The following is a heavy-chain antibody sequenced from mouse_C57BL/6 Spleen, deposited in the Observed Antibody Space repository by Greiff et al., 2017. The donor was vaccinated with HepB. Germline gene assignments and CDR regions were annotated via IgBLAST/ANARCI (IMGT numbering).Heavy chain of an antibody. CDR1: GYAFSSSW. V-gene: IGHV1-82*01. CDR3: ARKLYGNYEKGYFDY. CDR2: IYPGDGDT. J-gene: IGHJ2*01. D-gene: IGHD2-1*01. Sequence: VQLQQSGPELVKPGASVKISCKASGYAFSSSWMNWVKQSPGKGLEWIGRIYPGDGDTNYNGKFKGKATLTADKSSSTAYMQLSSLTSEDSAVYFCARKLYGNYEKGYFDYWGQGTTLTVSS.